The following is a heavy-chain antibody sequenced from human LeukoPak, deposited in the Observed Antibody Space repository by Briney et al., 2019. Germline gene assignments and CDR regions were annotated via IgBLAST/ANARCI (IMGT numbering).Heavy chain of an antibody. CDR1: GYTLTELS. CDR3: ATVITISRFDP. J-gene: IGHJ5*02. CDR2: FDPEDGKT. D-gene: IGHD3-3*01. V-gene: IGHV1-24*01. Sequence: ASVKVSCKVSGYTLTELSMHWVRQAPGKGLEWMGGFDPEDGKTIYAQKFQGRVTMTEDTSTDTAYTELSSLRSEDTAMYYCATVITISRFDPWGQGTLVTVSS.